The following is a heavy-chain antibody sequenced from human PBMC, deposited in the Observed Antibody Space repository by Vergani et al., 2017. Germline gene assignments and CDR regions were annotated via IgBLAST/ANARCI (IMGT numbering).Heavy chain of an antibody. CDR3: ARPVLRDCSSTSCYKAYYYGMDV. V-gene: IGHV5-51*03. CDR1: GYSFTSYW. Sequence: EVQLVQSGAEVKKPGESLKISCKGSGYSFTSYWIGWVRQMPGKGLEWMGIIYPGDSDTRYSPSFQGQVTISADKSISTAYLQWSSLTASDTAMYYCARPVLRDCSSTSCYKAYYYGMDVWGQGTTVTVSS. CDR2: IYPGDSDT. J-gene: IGHJ6*02. D-gene: IGHD2-2*02.